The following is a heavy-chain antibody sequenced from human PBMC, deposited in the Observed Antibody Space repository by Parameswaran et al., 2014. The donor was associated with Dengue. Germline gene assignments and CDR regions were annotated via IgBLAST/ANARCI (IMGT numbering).Heavy chain of an antibody. D-gene: IGHD6-19*01. CDR3: ARSSGWSVDWFDP. CDR2: IWYDGSNK. V-gene: IGHV3-33*01. Sequence: VRQAPGKGLEWVAVIWYDGSNKYYADSVKGRFTISRDNSKNTLYLQMNSLRAEDTAVYYCARSSGWSVDWFDPWGQGTLVTVSS. J-gene: IGHJ5*02.